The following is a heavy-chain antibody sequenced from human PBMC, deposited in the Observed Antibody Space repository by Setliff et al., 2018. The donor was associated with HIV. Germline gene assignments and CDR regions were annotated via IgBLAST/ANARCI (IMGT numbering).Heavy chain of an antibody. CDR2: IYYSGST. D-gene: IGHD6-19*01. Sequence: SETLSLTCTVSGGSIRTYYWSWIRQPPGKGLEWIGYIYYSGSTHQNPSLKSRVTISVDSSKNHLSLILSSVTAADTAVYFCARILGSHYYYGMDVWGPGTTVTVSS. CDR3: ARILGSHYYYGMDV. V-gene: IGHV4-59*08. CDR1: GGSIRTYY. J-gene: IGHJ6*02.